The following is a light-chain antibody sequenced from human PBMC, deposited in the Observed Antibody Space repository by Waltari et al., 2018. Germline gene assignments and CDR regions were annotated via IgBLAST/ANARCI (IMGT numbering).Light chain of an antibody. J-gene: IGKJ2*01. V-gene: IGKV1-9*01. CDR2: AAS. Sequence: DLQLTQSPSFLSASVGDRVTITCRASQGISSYLAWYQQKPGKAPKLLIYAASTLQSGVPSRFSGSGSGTEFTLTISSLQPEDFATYYCQQSYSTPRTFGQGTKLEIK. CDR1: QGISSY. CDR3: QQSYSTPRT.